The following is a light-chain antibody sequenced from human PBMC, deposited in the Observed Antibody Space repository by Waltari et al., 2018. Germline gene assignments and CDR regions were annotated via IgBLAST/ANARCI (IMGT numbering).Light chain of an antibody. CDR1: QSVSNT. Sequence: EIVMTQSPATLSVSPGARVTLSCRASQSVSNTLAWYQQKPGQAPRLLIYGASTRASGIPARFSGSGSGTEFTLTISSLQSEDFAVYSCQHYGNWPMSTFGQGTKVEI. J-gene: IGKJ2*01. CDR2: GAS. CDR3: QHYGNWPMST. V-gene: IGKV3-15*01.